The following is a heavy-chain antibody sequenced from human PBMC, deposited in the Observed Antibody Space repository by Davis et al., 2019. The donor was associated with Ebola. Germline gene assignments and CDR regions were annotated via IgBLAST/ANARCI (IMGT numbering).Heavy chain of an antibody. CDR2: ISYDGSNK. CDR3: ARSTWVYYFDY. Sequence: GESLKISCAASGFTFSSYAMHWVRQAPGKGLEWVAVISYDGSNKYYADSVKGQFTISRDNSKNTLYLQMNSLRAEDTAVYYCARSTWVYYFDYWGQGTLVTVSS. J-gene: IGHJ4*02. V-gene: IGHV3-30-3*01. CDR1: GFTFSSYA. D-gene: IGHD7-27*01.